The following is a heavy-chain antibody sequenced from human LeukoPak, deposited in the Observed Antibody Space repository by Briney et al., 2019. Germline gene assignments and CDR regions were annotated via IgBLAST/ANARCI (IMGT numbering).Heavy chain of an antibody. CDR2: IVVGSGNT. CDR1: GFTFTSSA. D-gene: IGHD2-2*01. J-gene: IGHJ5*02. V-gene: IGHV1-58*01. Sequence: SVKVSCKASGFTFTSSAVQWVRQARGQGLEWIGWIVVGSGNTNYAQKFQERVTITRDMSTSTAYMQLSSLRSEDTAVYYCAAGRGRYCSSTSCSLVVSWFDPWGQGTLVTVSS. CDR3: AAGRGRYCSSTSCSLVVSWFDP.